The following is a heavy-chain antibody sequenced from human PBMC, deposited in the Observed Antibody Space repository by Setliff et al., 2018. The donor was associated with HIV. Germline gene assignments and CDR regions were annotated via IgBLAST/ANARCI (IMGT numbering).Heavy chain of an antibody. CDR2: IRYDGSNK. CDR1: GFIFSSYG. V-gene: IGHV3-30*02. J-gene: IGHJ4*02. Sequence: LRLSCAASGFIFSSYGMHWVRQAPGKGLEWVAFIRYDGSNKYYADSVKGRFTISRDNSKNTLYLQMNSLRDEEKAVYYCATIVESSGYHGGNYFDFWGRGSLVTVSS. CDR3: ATIVESSGYHGGNYFDF. D-gene: IGHD3-22*01.